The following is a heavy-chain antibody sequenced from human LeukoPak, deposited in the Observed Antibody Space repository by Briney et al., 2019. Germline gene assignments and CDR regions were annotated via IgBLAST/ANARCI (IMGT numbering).Heavy chain of an antibody. CDR3: ARRHGGFGEGDFDY. Sequence: GGSLRLSCAASGFTSNTKNMYWVRQAPGKGLEWVSPIKSDAGTDYADSVRGRFTTSRDDSKNTLYLQMNSLRVDDTAVYYCARRHGGFGEGDFDYWGQGTLVTVSS. CDR2: IKSDAGT. V-gene: IGHV3-66*04. J-gene: IGHJ4*02. CDR1: GFTSNTKN. D-gene: IGHD3-10*01.